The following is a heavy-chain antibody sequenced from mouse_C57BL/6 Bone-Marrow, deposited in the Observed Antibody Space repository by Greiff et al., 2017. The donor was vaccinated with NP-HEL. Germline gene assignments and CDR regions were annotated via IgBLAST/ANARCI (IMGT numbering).Heavy chain of an antibody. D-gene: IGHD1-2*01. V-gene: IGHV1-69*01. Sequence: VKLQQPGAELVMPGASVKLSCKASGYTFTSYWMHWVKQRPGQGLEWIGEIDPSDSYTNYNQKFKGKSTLTVDKSSSTAYMQLSSLTSEDSAVYYCARWGYYGAWFAYWGQGTLVTVSA. CDR3: ARWGYYGAWFAY. J-gene: IGHJ3*01. CDR2: IDPSDSYT. CDR1: GYTFTSYW.